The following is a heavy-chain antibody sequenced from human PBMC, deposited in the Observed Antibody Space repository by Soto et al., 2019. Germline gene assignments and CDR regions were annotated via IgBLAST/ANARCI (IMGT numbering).Heavy chain of an antibody. CDR1: GGTFSIYG. J-gene: IGHJ6*02. V-gene: IGHV1-69*13. Sequence: SVKVSCKASGGTFSIYGFSWVRQAPGQGPGWIGGIIPILTTPNYAQKFQGRVTIVADESTTTVYMELSSLKFEDTAVYYCATSVGIATTGEDGMYVWGRGTWVTVSS. CDR2: IIPILTTP. CDR3: ATSVGIATTGEDGMYV. D-gene: IGHD2-8*02.